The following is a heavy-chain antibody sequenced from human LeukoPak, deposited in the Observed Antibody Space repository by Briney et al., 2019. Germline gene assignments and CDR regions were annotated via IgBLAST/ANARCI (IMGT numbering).Heavy chain of an antibody. J-gene: IGHJ3*02. V-gene: IGHV3-21*01. CDR1: GFTFSSYC. CDR3: ARDRSSVAARTRAFDI. Sequence: GGSLRLSCAASGFTFSSYCMNWVRQAPGKGLEWVSSISSSSSYIYYADSVKGRFTISRDNAKNSLYLQMNSLRAEDTAVYYCARDRSSVAARTRAFDIWGQGTMVTVSS. D-gene: IGHD6-6*01. CDR2: ISSSSSYI.